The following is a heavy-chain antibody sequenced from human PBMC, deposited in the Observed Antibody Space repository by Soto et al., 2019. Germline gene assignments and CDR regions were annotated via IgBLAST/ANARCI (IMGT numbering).Heavy chain of an antibody. D-gene: IGHD3-16*01. V-gene: IGHV4-34*01. CDR2: INHSGST. CDR3: ARHAAYDSVWGKSDGSDY. J-gene: IGHJ4*02. Sequence: SETLSLTCAVYGGSFSGYYWSLIRQPPGKGLEWIGEINHSGSTNYNPSLKSRVTISVDTSKNQFSLKLSSVTAADTAVYYCARHAAYDSVWGKSDGSDYWGKGTLVTVS. CDR1: GGSFSGYY.